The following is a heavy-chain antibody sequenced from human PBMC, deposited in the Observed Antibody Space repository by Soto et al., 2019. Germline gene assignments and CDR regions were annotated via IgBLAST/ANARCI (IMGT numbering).Heavy chain of an antibody. D-gene: IGHD1-26*01. V-gene: IGHV3-21*06. Sequence: EVQVVESGGGLVKPGGSLRLSCTFTFSMYSMNWVRQAPGKGLEWVASISSGSAYIKYAESVKGRFAISRDNAKNSPHLQMNSLRAEDTAIYHCARDQGGSYDSWFDPWGQGTLVTVSS. CDR2: ISSGSAYI. CDR1: TFSMYS. CDR3: ARDQGGSYDSWFDP. J-gene: IGHJ5*02.